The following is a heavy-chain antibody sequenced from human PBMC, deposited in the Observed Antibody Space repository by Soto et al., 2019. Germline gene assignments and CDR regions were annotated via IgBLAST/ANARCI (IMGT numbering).Heavy chain of an antibody. D-gene: IGHD4-17*01. Sequence: QEQLVAPGGGVVQPGRSLRLSCAASGFTFSDYAMHWVRPAPGKGLEWVAVIWHDGSNKYYADSVKGRFTISRDKSKTMVYLQMHSLRVEDTAVYYCTRPALLVTTFDYWGQGILVTVSS. J-gene: IGHJ4*02. CDR1: GFTFSDYA. CDR2: IWHDGSNK. V-gene: IGHV3-33*01. CDR3: TRPALLVTTFDY.